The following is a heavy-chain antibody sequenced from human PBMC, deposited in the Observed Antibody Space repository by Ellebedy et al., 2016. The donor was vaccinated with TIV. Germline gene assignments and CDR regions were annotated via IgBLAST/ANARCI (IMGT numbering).Heavy chain of an antibody. Sequence: GESLKISXAVSGFTVSSNYMSWVRQAPGRGLEWVSVIYAGGTTDYVASVKGRFSISRDTSKNTPFLQMNSLRADDTAIYYCAVGRPNYGDFPSWGQGTLVTVSS. CDR1: GFTVSSNY. V-gene: IGHV3-53*01. J-gene: IGHJ5*02. D-gene: IGHD4-17*01. CDR3: AVGRPNYGDFPS. CDR2: IYAGGTT.